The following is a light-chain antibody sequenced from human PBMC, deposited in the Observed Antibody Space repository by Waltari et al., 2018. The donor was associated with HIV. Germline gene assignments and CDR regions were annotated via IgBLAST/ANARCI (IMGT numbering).Light chain of an antibody. CDR2: WAS. Sequence: DIVMTQSPDSLAVSLGERATINCKSSRSVLYSSNNQNYLAWYQQKPGQPPKLLIYWASTRESGVPDRFSGSGSGTDFTLTISSLQAEDVAVYYCQQYYSTPTFGQG. CDR3: QQYYSTPT. J-gene: IGKJ5*01. CDR1: RSVLYSSNNQNY. V-gene: IGKV4-1*01.